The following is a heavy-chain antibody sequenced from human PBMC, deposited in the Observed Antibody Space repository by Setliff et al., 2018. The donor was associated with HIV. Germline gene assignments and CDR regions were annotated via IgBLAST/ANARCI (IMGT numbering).Heavy chain of an antibody. CDR2: IVVGSGNT. CDR3: AAGFRDLDGSWYGGWCAP. D-gene: IGHD6-13*01. V-gene: IGHV1-58*02. J-gene: IGHJ5*02. Sequence: GASVKVSCKASVFTLTGSSIQWVRQTRGQRLEWIGWIVVGSGNTNYAQNFQGRVTIWRDMSTRTVFMELKGLTVDDSAVYYCAAGFRDLDGSWYGGWCAPWGQGTVVTVAS. CDR1: VFTLTGSS.